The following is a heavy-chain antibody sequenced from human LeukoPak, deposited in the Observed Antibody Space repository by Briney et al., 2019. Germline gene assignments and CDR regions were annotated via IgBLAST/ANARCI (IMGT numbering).Heavy chain of an antibody. CDR1: GGSISPYY. V-gene: IGHV4-59*08. CDR3: ARHAVYAGSGWAFDY. D-gene: IGHD6-19*01. Sequence: PSETLSLTCTVSGGSISPYYWSWIRQPPGKGLEWIGYTYYTGSGSTSHSPSLKSRVTISVDTSKNQFSLNLNSVTAADTAVYYCARHAVYAGSGWAFDYWGQGTLVTVFS. J-gene: IGHJ4*02. CDR2: TYYTGSGST.